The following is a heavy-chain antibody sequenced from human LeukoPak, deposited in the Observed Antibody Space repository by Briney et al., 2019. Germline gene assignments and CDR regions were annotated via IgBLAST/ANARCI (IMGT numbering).Heavy chain of an antibody. CDR2: ISGSGDTT. J-gene: IGHJ4*02. CDR1: GFTFSSYA. Sequence: PGGSLRLSCAASGFTFSSYAMNWVRQAPGKGLEWVSAISGSGDTTYYAGSVKGRFTISRDNSKNTLYLQMNSLRAEDTAAYYCARDFWGGSYRYYLDSWGQGTLVTVSS. V-gene: IGHV3-23*01. CDR3: ARDFWGGSYRYYLDS. D-gene: IGHD3-3*01.